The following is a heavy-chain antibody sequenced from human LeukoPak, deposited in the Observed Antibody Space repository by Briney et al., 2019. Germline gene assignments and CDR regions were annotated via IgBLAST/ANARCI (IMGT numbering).Heavy chain of an antibody. CDR1: GGSFSGYY. CDR3: ARGYYYDSSGYYGDY. V-gene: IGHV4-34*01. CDR2: INHSGST. D-gene: IGHD3-22*01. Sequence: PSETLSLTCAVYGGSFSGYYWNWIRQPPGKGLEWIGEINHSGSTNHNPSLKSRVTISLDTSKNQFSLKLSSVIAADTAVYYCARGYYYDSSGYYGDYWGQGTLVTVSS. J-gene: IGHJ4*02.